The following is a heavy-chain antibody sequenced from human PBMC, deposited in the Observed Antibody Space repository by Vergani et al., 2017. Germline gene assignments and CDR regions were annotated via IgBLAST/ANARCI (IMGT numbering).Heavy chain of an antibody. CDR1: GGTFSSYA. J-gene: IGHJ5*02. CDR2: IIPIFGTA. CDR3: ARGQGVYYDTTGYFNWFDP. V-gene: IGHV1-69*13. D-gene: IGHD3-22*01. Sequence: QVQLVQSGAEVKKPGSSVKVSCKASGGTFSSYAISWVRQAPGQGLEWMGRIIPIFGTANYAQKFQGRVTITADESTSTAYMELSNLRSDDTAVYYCARGQGVYYDTTGYFNWFDPWGQGTLVTVSS.